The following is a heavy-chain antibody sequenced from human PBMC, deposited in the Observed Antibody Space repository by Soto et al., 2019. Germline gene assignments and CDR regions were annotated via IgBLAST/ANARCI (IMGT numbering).Heavy chain of an antibody. Sequence: QVPLVESGGGVVQPGRSLRLSCAASGFTFSSYAMHWVRQAPGKGLEWVAVISYDGSNKYYADSVKGRFTISRDNSKNTLYLQMNSLRAEDTAVYYCASFAGSGSYAANFDYWGQGTLVTVSS. CDR1: GFTFSSYA. D-gene: IGHD3-10*01. J-gene: IGHJ4*02. CDR2: ISYDGSNK. V-gene: IGHV3-30-3*01. CDR3: ASFAGSGSYAANFDY.